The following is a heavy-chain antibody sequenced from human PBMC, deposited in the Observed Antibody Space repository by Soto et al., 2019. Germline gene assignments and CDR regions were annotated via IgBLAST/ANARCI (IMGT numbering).Heavy chain of an antibody. D-gene: IGHD2-2*02. CDR1: GGSSISSRYY. V-gene: IGHV4-39*01. CDR3: ARLPTWLLYLY. CDR2: IYYSGST. J-gene: IGHJ4*02. Sequence: PSQTLSLPCTVSGGSSISSRYYRGWIRQPPGKGLEWIGSIYYSGSTYYNPSLKSRVTISVDTSKNQFSLKLSSVTAADTAVYYCARLPTWLLYLYWGQGTLVTVSS.